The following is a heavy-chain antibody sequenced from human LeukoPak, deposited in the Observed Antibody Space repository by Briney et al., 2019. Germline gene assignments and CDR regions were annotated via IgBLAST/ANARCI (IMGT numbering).Heavy chain of an antibody. V-gene: IGHV3-33*08. J-gene: IGHJ4*02. D-gene: IGHD4-23*01. Sequence: SGGSLRLSCAASGFTFSNYAMHWVRQAPGKGLEWVAVIWYDGSNKYYADSVKGRFTISRDNSKNTLYLQMNSLRAEDTAVYYCARVTFHYGGNSGLDYWGQGTLVTVSS. CDR3: ARVTFHYGGNSGLDY. CDR1: GFTFSNYA. CDR2: IWYDGSNK.